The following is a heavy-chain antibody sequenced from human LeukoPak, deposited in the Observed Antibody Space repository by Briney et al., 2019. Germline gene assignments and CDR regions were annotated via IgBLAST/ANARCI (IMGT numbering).Heavy chain of an antibody. Sequence: PGGSLRLSCAASGFTFSSYSMNWVRQAPGKGLEWVSSISSSSSYIYYADSVKGRFTISRDNAKNSLYLQMNSLRAEDTAVYYCARDQGFGVGATGDAFDIWGRGTMVTVSS. D-gene: IGHD1-26*01. CDR2: ISSSSSYI. CDR3: ARDQGFGVGATGDAFDI. J-gene: IGHJ3*02. CDR1: GFTFSSYS. V-gene: IGHV3-21*01.